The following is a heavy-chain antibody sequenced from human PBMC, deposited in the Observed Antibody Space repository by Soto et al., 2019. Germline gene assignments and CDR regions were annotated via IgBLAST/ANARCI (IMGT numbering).Heavy chain of an antibody. J-gene: IGHJ3*01. CDR1: GFTVSSSF. CDR3: ARDTPEDRDVIWCAFDV. CDR2: IYRDGKT. V-gene: IGHV3-66*01. D-gene: IGHD2-8*02. Sequence: EVQLVESGGGLVQPGGSLRLSCLASGFTVSSSFMNWVRQAPGKGLEWVSVIYRDGKTFYADSVKGRFTISRDKAKNTLHLQMRGLRVGDTAVYYCARDTPEDRDVIWCAFDVWGQGTMVTVSS.